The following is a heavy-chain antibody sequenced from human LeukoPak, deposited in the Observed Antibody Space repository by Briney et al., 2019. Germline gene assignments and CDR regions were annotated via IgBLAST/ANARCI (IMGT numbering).Heavy chain of an antibody. V-gene: IGHV3-30*18. D-gene: IGHD2-2*01. J-gene: IGHJ4*02. CDR3: AKDRSRHFDY. Sequence: PGGSLRLSCAASGFTFSSYGMHWVRQAPGKGPEWVAVISYDGSNKYYADSVKGRFTISRDNSKNTLYLQMNSLRAEDTAVYYCAKDRSRHFDYWGQGTLVTVSS. CDR2: ISYDGSNK. CDR1: GFTFSSYG.